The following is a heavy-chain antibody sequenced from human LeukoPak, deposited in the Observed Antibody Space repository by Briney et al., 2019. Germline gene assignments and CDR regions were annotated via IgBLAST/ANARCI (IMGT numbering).Heavy chain of an antibody. CDR2: INHSGST. Sequence: SETLSLTCAVYGGSFSGYYWSWIRQPPGKGLEWIGEINHSGSTNYNPSLKSRVTISVDTSKNQFSLKLSSVTAADTAVYYCARVDTGMVNDAFDIWGQGTMVTVSS. D-gene: IGHD5-18*01. V-gene: IGHV4-34*01. CDR3: ARVDTGMVNDAFDI. J-gene: IGHJ3*02. CDR1: GGSFSGYY.